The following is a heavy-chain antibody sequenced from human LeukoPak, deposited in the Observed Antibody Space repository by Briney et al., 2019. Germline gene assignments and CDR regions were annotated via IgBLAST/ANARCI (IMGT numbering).Heavy chain of an antibody. CDR1: GGSFSGYY. D-gene: IGHD5-18*01. V-gene: IGHV4-34*01. Sequence: PSETLSLTCAVYGGSFSGYYWSWIRQPPGKGLEWIGEINHSGSTNYNPSLKSRVTISVDTSKNQFSLKLSSVTAADTAVYYCARTGLRGYSQYWGQGTLVTVSS. J-gene: IGHJ4*02. CDR2: INHSGST. CDR3: ARTGLRGYSQY.